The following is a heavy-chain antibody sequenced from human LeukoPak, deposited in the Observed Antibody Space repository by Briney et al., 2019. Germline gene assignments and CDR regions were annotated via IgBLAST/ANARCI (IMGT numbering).Heavy chain of an antibody. V-gene: IGHV4-30-4*01. J-gene: IGHJ4*02. CDR3: ARIAAAGYYFDY. CDR2: IYYSGST. CDR1: GGSISSGDHY. Sequence: SQTLSLTCTVSGGSISSGDHYWSWIRQPPGKGLEWIGYIYYSGSTYYNPSLKSRVTISVDTSKNQFSLKLSSVTAADTAVYYCARIAAAGYYFDYWGQGTLVTVSS. D-gene: IGHD6-13*01.